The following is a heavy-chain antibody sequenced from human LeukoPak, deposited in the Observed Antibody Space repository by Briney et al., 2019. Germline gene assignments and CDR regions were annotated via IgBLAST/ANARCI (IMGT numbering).Heavy chain of an antibody. J-gene: IGHJ4*02. CDR1: GGSISSGKW. D-gene: IGHD6-13*01. CDR3: ARDAAAGYSLAC. CDR2: ISHSGSP. Sequence: SGTLSLTCGVSGGSISSGKWWRWVRQPPGKGLEWIGEISHSGSPNYNPSLKSRLTISVDLPKNQFSLDLRSVTAADTAVYYCARDAAAGYSLACWGQGTLVTVSS. V-gene: IGHV4-4*02.